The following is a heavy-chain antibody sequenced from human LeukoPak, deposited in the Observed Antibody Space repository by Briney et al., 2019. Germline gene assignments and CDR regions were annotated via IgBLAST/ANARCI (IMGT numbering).Heavy chain of an antibody. V-gene: IGHV3-7*04. D-gene: IGHD3-9*01. CDR1: GFTFSSYW. Sequence: GGSLRLSCAASGFTFSSYWMSWVRQAPGKGLEWVANIKQDGSEKYYVDSVKGRFTISRDNAKNSLYLQMNSLRAEDTAVYYCARAGYDILTRQLDYWGQGTLGTVSS. CDR2: IKQDGSEK. CDR3: ARAGYDILTRQLDY. J-gene: IGHJ4*02.